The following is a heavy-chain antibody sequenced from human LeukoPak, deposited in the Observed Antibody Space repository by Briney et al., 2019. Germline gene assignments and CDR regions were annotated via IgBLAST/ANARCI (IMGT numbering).Heavy chain of an antibody. J-gene: IGHJ4*02. D-gene: IGHD5-24*01. Sequence: PSETLSLTCTVSGGSISSSRCDWGWQRPTQGLEWIGYIYYSWSTNYNPSLAIRVTISVDTSRTHLYLTLSSVTAAATAVYYCARGRGRDGYNCGYWGPRTVDTVSS. CDR3: ARGRGRDGYNCGY. CDR1: GGSISSSRCD. CDR2: IYYSWST. V-gene: IGHV4-61*05.